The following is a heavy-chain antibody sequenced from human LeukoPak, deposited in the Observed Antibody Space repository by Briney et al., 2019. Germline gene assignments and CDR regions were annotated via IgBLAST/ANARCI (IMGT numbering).Heavy chain of an antibody. CDR3: AKVRAVGTLLGHHDY. J-gene: IGHJ4*02. V-gene: IGHV3-23*01. Sequence: GGSLRLSCAASGFTFSSHAMSWVRRAPGKGPEWVSTIGGSAGSTYYADSVKGRFTISRDNSKNTLYLQMNSLRAEDTAVYYCAKVRAVGTLLGHHDYWGQGILVTVSS. CDR2: IGGSAGST. D-gene: IGHD6-13*01. CDR1: GFTFSSHA.